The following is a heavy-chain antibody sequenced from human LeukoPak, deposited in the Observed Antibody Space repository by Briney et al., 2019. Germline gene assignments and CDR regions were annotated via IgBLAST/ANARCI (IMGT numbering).Heavy chain of an antibody. J-gene: IGHJ4*02. CDR1: GGSFRGNY. CDR2: INHSGST. CDR3: ATGNNTVADY. D-gene: IGHD1-1*01. V-gene: IGHV4-34*01. Sequence: SETLSLTCAVYGGSFRGNYWSWFRQSPGKGLEWIGEINHSGSTNYNPSLKSRLSISEDTSKKQISLKVTSVTAADTAVYYCATGNNTVADYWGQGTLVTVSS.